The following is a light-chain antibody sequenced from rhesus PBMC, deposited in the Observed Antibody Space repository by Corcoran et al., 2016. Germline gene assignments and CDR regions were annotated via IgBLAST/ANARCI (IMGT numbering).Light chain of an antibody. CDR3: QQYNSAPFT. CDR2: KAS. Sequence: DIQMTQSPSSLSASVGDRVTITCRASQGISSWLAWYQQKPGKAPKLLIFKASSLQSGVPSRFSGSGAGTDCTLTISSMQPEDFATYCCQQYNSAPFTFGPGTKLDIK. V-gene: IGKV1-21*01. J-gene: IGKJ3*01. CDR1: QGISSW.